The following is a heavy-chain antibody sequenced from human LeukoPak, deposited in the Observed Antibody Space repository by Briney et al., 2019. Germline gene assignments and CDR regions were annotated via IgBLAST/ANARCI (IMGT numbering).Heavy chain of an antibody. CDR1: GFTFSSYA. J-gene: IGHJ4*02. Sequence: GGSLRLSSAASGFTFSSYAIHWVRQAPGKGLEWVAVMSHDGSDEYYADSVKGRFSISRDNSKSTLSLQLNSLRPEDTAVYYCARDRGSSSMSMSLIDYWGQGTLVTVSS. CDR3: ARDRGSSSMSMSLIDY. CDR2: MSHDGSDE. V-gene: IGHV3-30*04. D-gene: IGHD6-6*01.